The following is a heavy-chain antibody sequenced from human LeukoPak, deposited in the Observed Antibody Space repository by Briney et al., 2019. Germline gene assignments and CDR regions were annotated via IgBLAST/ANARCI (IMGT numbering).Heavy chain of an antibody. CDR1: GFTFSSYS. J-gene: IGHJ6*03. CDR3: ARDPYSGTYGDTYYYYMDV. CDR2: ISSSGSYI. D-gene: IGHD1-26*01. Sequence: PGGSLRLSCAASGFTFSSYSMNWVRQAPGKGLEWVSSISSSGSYIYSADSVKGRFTISRDNAKNSLYLQMNSLRAEDTAVYYCARDPYSGTYGDTYYYYMDVWGKGTTVTISS. V-gene: IGHV3-21*01.